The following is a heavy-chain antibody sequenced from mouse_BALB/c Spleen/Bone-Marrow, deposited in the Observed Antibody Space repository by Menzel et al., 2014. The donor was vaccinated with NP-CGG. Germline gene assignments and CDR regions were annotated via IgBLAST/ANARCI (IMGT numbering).Heavy chain of an antibody. Sequence: EVQRVESGGGLVKPGGSLKLSCAASGFTFSSYAMSWVRQTPEKRLEWVASISSGGSTYYPDSVKGRFTISRDNARNILYLQMSSLRSEDTAMYYCARRGGSGNYAMDYWGQGTSVTVSP. CDR1: GFTFSSYA. CDR3: ARRGGSGNYAMDY. D-gene: IGHD1-1*01. CDR2: ISSGGST. J-gene: IGHJ4*01. V-gene: IGHV5-6-5*01.